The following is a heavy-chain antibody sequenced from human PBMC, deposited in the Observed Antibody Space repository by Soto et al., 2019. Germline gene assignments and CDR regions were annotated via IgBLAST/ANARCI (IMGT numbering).Heavy chain of an antibody. CDR2: VFYTGFT. CDR3: ATSQKGYNWNYFDH. CDR1: GASISGSYYY. Sequence: SETLSLSCAVSGASISGSYYYWAWLRQSPGKGPEWIGSVFYTGFTSYNPSLESRVSVSVDTSKSQFSLKLSAVTAADTAVYYCATSQKGYNWNYFDHWGQGALVTVSS. D-gene: IGHD1-20*01. V-gene: IGHV4-39*01. J-gene: IGHJ4*02.